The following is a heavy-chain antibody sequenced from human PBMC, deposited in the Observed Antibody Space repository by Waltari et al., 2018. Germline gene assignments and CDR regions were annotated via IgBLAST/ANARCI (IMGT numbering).Heavy chain of an antibody. D-gene: IGHD2-21*02. V-gene: IGHV4-4*07. Sequence: QVQLQESGPGLVKPSETLSLTCTVSGGSISSYYWSWIRPPAGKGLEWIGRSYTSGSTNYNPALKSRVTMAVDTSKNQFSLKLGAVTAADTAVYYCARDYGGNSPFDYWGQGTLVTVSS. J-gene: IGHJ4*02. CDR3: ARDYGGNSPFDY. CDR2: SYTSGST. CDR1: GGSISSYY.